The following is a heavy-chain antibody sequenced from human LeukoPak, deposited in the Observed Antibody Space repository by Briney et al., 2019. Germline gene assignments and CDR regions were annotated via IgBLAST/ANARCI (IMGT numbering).Heavy chain of an antibody. CDR1: GFTFSDHY. CDR3: ARGHHYYDSSGNHDAFDF. CDR2: LSNRGSDI. D-gene: IGHD3-22*01. V-gene: IGHV3-11*04. Sequence: GGSLRLSCAVSGFTFSDHYMTWIRQAPGKGLEYISYLSNRGSDIFYADSVKGRFTISRENAKNSLYLQMNSLRAGDTAVYYCARGHHYYDSSGNHDAFDFWGQGTVVTVSS. J-gene: IGHJ3*01.